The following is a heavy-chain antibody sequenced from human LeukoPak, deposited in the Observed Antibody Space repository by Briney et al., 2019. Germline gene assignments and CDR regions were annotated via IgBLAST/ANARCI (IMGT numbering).Heavy chain of an antibody. V-gene: IGHV4-59*08. CDR3: ARQDTLTHYYVMDV. D-gene: IGHD4-17*01. CDR1: DGSSSSSS. Sequence: SETLSLTCTVSDGSSSSSSWNGLRQPPGKGLEWIGYIYYSGSTKYNPSLESRVTISVDTSKNQFSLKVSSATAADTAVYYCARQDTLTHYYVMDVWGQGTTVTVSS. CDR2: IYYSGST. J-gene: IGHJ6*02.